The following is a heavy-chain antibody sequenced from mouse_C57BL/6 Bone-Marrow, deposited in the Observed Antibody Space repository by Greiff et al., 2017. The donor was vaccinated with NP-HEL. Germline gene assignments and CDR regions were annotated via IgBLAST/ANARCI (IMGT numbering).Heavy chain of an antibody. CDR1: GFTFSSYG. CDR3: APIYYDYP. CDR2: ISSGGSYT. D-gene: IGHD2-4*01. Sequence: EVKLVESGGDLVKPGGSLKLSCAASGFTFSSYGMSWVRQTPDKRLEWVATISSGGSYTYYPDSVKGRFTISRDNAKNTLYLQMSSLKSEDTAMYYCAPIYYDYPWGQGTLVTVSA. V-gene: IGHV5-6*01. J-gene: IGHJ3*01.